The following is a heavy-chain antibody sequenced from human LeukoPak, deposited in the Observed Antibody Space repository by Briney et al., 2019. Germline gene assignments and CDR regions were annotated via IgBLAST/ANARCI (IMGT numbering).Heavy chain of an antibody. V-gene: IGHV4-30-4*08. D-gene: IGHD1-26*01. J-gene: IGHJ5*02. Sequence: PSQTLSLTCTVSGDSITSGDYYWTWIRQPPGKGLEGVAYMHYSGNTYYNSSLKSRLTISVDTSKDQFSLKLSFVTAADTAMYYCARHLSGSSWFDPWGQGTLVTVSS. CDR2: MHYSGNT. CDR3: ARHLSGSSWFDP. CDR1: GDSITSGDYY.